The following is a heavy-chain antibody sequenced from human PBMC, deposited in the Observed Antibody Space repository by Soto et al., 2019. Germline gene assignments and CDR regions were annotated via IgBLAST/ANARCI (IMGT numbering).Heavy chain of an antibody. CDR1: GFTFNNYW. V-gene: IGHV3-74*01. Sequence: PGGSLRLSCAASGFTFNNYWIHWVRQVPGKGLVWVSRINDDGSTTNYADSVKGRFTISRDNAKNTVYLQMNSLRAEDAAVYYCARGGFRQWLLDYWGQGTLVTVSS. CDR2: INDDGSTT. D-gene: IGHD6-19*01. CDR3: ARGGFRQWLLDY. J-gene: IGHJ4*02.